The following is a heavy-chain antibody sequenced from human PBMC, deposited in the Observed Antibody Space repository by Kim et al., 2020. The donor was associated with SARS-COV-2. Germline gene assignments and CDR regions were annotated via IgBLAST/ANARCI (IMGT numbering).Heavy chain of an antibody. J-gene: IGHJ5*02. CDR3: ARPYSSSWYRGWFDP. Sequence: SETLSLTCTVSGGSISSSSYYWGWIRQPPGKGLEWIGSIYYSGSTYYNPSLKSRVTISVDTSKNQFSLKLSSVTAADTAVYYCARPYSSSWYRGWFDPWGQGTLVTVSS. V-gene: IGHV4-39*01. D-gene: IGHD6-13*01. CDR1: GGSISSSSYY. CDR2: IYYSGST.